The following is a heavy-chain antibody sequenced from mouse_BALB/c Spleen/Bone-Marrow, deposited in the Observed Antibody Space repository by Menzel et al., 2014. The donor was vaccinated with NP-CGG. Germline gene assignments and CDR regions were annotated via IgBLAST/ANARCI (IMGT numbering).Heavy chain of an antibody. D-gene: IGHD1-2*01. CDR3: ARLHYYGYGAY. V-gene: IGHV4-1*02. Sequence: EVMLVESGGGLVQPGGSLKPSCAASGFDFSTFWMSWVRQAPGKGLEWIGEINPDRRTINYSPSLKDKFVISRDNAKNTLYLLMSKVRSEDTALYYCARLHYYGYGAYWGQGTLVTVSA. CDR1: GFDFSTFW. J-gene: IGHJ3*01. CDR2: INPDRRTI.